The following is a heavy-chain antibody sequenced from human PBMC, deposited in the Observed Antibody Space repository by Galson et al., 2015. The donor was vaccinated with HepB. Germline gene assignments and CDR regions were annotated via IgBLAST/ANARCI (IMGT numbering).Heavy chain of an antibody. J-gene: IGHJ3*02. D-gene: IGHD2-15*01. V-gene: IGHV3-23*01. Sequence: SLRLSCAASGFIFSSYAMNWVRQAPGKGLEWVSGISGSGDTTYYADSVKGRFTISRDKAKNMQYLQMNSLRDEDTAVYYCVRGGEYCSGGSCPPDDTFDIWGQGTMVTVSS. CDR1: GFIFSSYA. CDR2: ISGSGDTT. CDR3: VRGGEYCSGGSCPPDDTFDI.